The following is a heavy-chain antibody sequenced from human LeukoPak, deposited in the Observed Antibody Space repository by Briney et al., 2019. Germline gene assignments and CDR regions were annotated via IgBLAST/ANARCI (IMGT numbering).Heavy chain of an antibody. CDR1: GFTFTNYD. J-gene: IGHJ4*02. D-gene: IGHD3-22*01. CDR3: AEDLSSGYYGGEDY. CDR2: ISSSDSYI. V-gene: IGHV3-21*04. Sequence: GGSLRLSCAASGFTFTNYDINWVRQVPGKGLEWVSSISSSDSYIYYADSVKGRFTISRDNAKNSLYLQMNSLRAEDTALYYCAEDLSSGYYGGEDYWGQGTLVTVSS.